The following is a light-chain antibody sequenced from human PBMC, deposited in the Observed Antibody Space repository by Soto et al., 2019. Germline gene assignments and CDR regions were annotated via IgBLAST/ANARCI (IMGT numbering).Light chain of an antibody. J-gene: IGLJ2*01. CDR3: SSYTSISASVI. V-gene: IGLV2-14*03. CDR1: SSDVGGYNS. Sequence: QSALTQPASVSGSPGQSITISCTGSSSDVGGYNSVSWYQQYPGKVPKLVIYDVFNRPSGISNRFSGSKSGNTASLTISGLQAEDEAHYYCSSYTSISASVIFGGGTQLTVL. CDR2: DVF.